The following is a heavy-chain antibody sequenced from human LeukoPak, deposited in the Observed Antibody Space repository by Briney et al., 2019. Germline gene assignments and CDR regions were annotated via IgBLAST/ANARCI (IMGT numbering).Heavy chain of an antibody. CDR1: GFTFSNAW. D-gene: IGHD6-19*01. CDR2: IKSKTDGGTT. Sequence: GGSLRLSCAASGFTFSNAWMSWVRQAPGKGLEWVGRIKSKTDGGTTDYAAPVKGRFTISRDDSKNTLDLQMNSLKTEDTAVYYCTPDPVAGTGGGVYWGQGTLVTVSS. V-gene: IGHV3-15*01. J-gene: IGHJ4*02. CDR3: TPDPVAGTGGGVY.